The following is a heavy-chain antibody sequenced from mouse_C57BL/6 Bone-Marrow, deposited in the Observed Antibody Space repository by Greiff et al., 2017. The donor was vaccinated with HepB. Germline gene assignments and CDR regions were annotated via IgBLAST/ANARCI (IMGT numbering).Heavy chain of an antibody. CDR2: ISYDGSN. D-gene: IGHD1-1*01. J-gene: IGHJ2*01. CDR1: GYSITSGYY. Sequence: EVKLQESGPGLVKPSQSLSLTCSVTGYSITSGYYWNWIRQFLGNKLEWMGYISYDGSNNYNPSLKNRISITRDTSKNQFFLKLNSVTTEDTATYYCARAHYGSSYDYFDYWGQGTTLTVSS. V-gene: IGHV3-6*01. CDR3: ARAHYGSSYDYFDY.